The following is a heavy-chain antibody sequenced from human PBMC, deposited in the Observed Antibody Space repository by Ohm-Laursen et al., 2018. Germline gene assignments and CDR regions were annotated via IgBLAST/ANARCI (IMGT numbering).Heavy chain of an antibody. V-gene: IGHV3-66*01. CDR2: IYSGGST. CDR1: GFTVSSKS. J-gene: IGHJ3*02. Sequence: SLRLSCTASGFTVSSKSMSWVRQAPGKGLEWVSVIYSGGSTYYADSVKGRFIISRDDSKNTLYLQMRSLRVEDTAVYYCARDSTSGSSGDDAFDIWGQGTMVTVSS. CDR3: ARDSTSGSSGDDAFDI. D-gene: IGHD3-10*01.